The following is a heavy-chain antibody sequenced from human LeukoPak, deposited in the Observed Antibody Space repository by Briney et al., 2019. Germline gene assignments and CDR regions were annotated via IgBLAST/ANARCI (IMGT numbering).Heavy chain of an antibody. CDR2: INHSGST. D-gene: IGHD2-15*01. J-gene: IGHJ3*02. CDR3: ARRSRWGGAFDI. V-gene: IGHV4-34*01. Sequence: PSETLSLTCAVYGGSFSGYYWSWIRQPPGKGLEWIGEINHSGSTNYNPSLKSRVTISVDTSKNQFSLKLSSVTAADTAVYYCARRSRWGGAFDIWGQGTMVTVSS. CDR1: GGSFSGYY.